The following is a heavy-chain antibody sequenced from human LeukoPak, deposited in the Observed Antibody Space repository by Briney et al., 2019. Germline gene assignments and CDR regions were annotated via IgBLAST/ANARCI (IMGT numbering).Heavy chain of an antibody. D-gene: IGHD3-22*01. CDR2: INPSSGGT. CDR3: ARLQNYYGSSGYQPPTN. Sequence: GAAVKVSCKASGYTFTGYYMHWVRQAPGQGLEWMGWINPSSGGTNYAQKFQGRVTMTRDTSISTAYMELSRLRSDDTAVYYCARLQNYYGSSGYQPPTNWGQGTLVTVSS. J-gene: IGHJ4*02. V-gene: IGHV1-2*02. CDR1: GYTFTGYY.